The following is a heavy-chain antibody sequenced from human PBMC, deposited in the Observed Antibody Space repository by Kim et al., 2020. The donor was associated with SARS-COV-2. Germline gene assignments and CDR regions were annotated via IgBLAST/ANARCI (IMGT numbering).Heavy chain of an antibody. CDR3: AREGYSSSWEDAFDI. D-gene: IGHD6-13*01. V-gene: IGHV1-2*04. J-gene: IGHJ3*02. Sequence: QKFQGWVTMTRDTSISTAYMELSRLRSDDTAVYYCAREGYSSSWEDAFDIWGQGTMVTVSS.